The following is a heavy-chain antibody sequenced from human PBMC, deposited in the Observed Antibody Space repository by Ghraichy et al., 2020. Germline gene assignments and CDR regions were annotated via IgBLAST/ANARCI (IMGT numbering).Heavy chain of an antibody. V-gene: IGHV3-48*04. J-gene: IGHJ4*02. CDR3: ARDSGRGGADDY. D-gene: IGHD4/OR15-4a*01. CDR1: GFTFSSYS. Sequence: GGSLRLSCAASGFTFSSYSMTWVRQAPGKGLEWVAYIGGRRNTIYYADSVKGRFTISRDHARNSLYLQMNSLRAEDTAVYHCARDSGRGGADDYWGQGTLVTVYS. CDR2: IGGRRNTI.